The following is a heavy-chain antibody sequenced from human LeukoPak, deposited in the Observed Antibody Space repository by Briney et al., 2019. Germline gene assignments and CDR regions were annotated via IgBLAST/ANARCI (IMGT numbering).Heavy chain of an antibody. CDR2: IIPIFGTA. V-gene: IGHV1-69*05. J-gene: IGHJ3*02. CDR1: GGTFSSYA. Sequence: ASVKVSCKASGGTFSSYAIGWVRQAPGQGLEWMGGIIPIFGTANYAQKFQGRVTITTDESTSTAYMELSSLRSEDTAVYYCARPREMATIRDAFDIWGQGTMVTVSS. CDR3: ARPREMATIRDAFDI. D-gene: IGHD5-24*01.